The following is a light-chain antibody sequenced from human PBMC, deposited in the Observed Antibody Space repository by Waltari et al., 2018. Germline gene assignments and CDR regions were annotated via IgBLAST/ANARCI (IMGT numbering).Light chain of an antibody. CDR3: QKSSSTPPWT. CDR1: QSISIY. Sequence: DIQMTQSPSPLSASVGDRVTITCRASQSISIYLNWYQQKPGKAPKLLIYFASSLQSGVPSRFSGSGSGTDFTLTISSLQPEDFATYYCQKSSSTPPWTFGQGTKVEIK. V-gene: IGKV1-39*01. CDR2: FAS. J-gene: IGKJ1*01.